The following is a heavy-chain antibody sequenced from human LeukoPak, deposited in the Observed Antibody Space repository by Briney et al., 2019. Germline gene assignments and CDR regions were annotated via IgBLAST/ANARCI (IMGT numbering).Heavy chain of an antibody. D-gene: IGHD2-15*01. CDR1: GFTFSSYA. CDR3: ARDAELTGYCSGGSCYGDNWFDP. V-gene: IGHV3-21*01. Sequence: GGSLRLSCAASGFTFSSYAMSWVRQAPGKGLEWVSSISSSSSYIYYADSVKGRFTISRDNAKNSLYLQMNSLRAEDTAVYYCARDAELTGYCSGGSCYGDNWFDPWGQGTLVTVSS. CDR2: ISSSSSYI. J-gene: IGHJ5*02.